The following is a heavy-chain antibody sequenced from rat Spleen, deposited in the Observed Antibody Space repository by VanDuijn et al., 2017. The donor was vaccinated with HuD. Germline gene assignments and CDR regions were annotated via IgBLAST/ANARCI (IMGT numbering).Heavy chain of an antibody. V-gene: IGHV5S13*01. Sequence: EVQLVESGGGLVQPGRSLKLSCAASGFTFSNYGMAWVRQAPTKGLEWVASISPSGGSTYYPDSVKGRFTSSRDTAQNTLYLQMDSLRSEDTATYYCARILMYTTDDVMDAWCQGASVTVSS. CDR3: ARILMYTTDDVMDA. J-gene: IGHJ4*01. CDR2: ISPSGGST. CDR1: GFTFSNYG. D-gene: IGHD1-6*01.